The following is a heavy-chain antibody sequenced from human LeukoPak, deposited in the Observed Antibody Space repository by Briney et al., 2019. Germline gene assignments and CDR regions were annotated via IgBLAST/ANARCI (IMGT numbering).Heavy chain of an antibody. CDR3: ARRTWMPYFDY. Sequence: GESLKISCKGSGYSFTNYWIGWVRQMPGKGLEWMGIIYPGESDTRYSPSFQGQVTISADKSIRNAYLQWSSLKASDTAMYYCARRTWMPYFDYWGQGTLVTVSS. V-gene: IGHV5-51*01. CDR1: GYSFTNYW. J-gene: IGHJ4*02. D-gene: IGHD5-12*01. CDR2: IYPGESDT.